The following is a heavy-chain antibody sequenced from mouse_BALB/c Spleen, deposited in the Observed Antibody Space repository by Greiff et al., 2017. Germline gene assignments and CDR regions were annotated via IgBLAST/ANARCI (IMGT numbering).Heavy chain of an antibody. V-gene: IGHV1S81*02. CDR2: INPSNGRT. CDR3: ALYYYGSSYNY. Sequence: QVQLKQPGAELVKPGASVKLSCKASGYTFTSYWMHWVKQRPGQGLEWIGEINPSNGRTNYNEKFKSKATLTVDKSSSTAYMQLSSLTSEDSAVYYCALYYYGSSYNYWGQGTTLTVSS. D-gene: IGHD1-1*01. J-gene: IGHJ2*01. CDR1: GYTFTSYW.